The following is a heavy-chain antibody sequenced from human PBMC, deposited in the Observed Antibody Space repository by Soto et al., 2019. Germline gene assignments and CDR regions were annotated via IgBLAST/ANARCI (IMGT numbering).Heavy chain of an antibody. V-gene: IGHV1-69*01. J-gene: IGHJ6*02. Sequence: QVQLVQSGAEVKKPGSSVKVSCKASGGTFSSYAISWVRQAPGQGLEWMGGIIPIFGTANYAQKFQGRVTITADESTSTAYMELSSLRSEDTAVYYCARGLNCSSTSCYAWLYYHGMDVWGQGTTVTVSS. CDR1: GGTFSSYA. D-gene: IGHD2-2*01. CDR3: ARGLNCSSTSCYAWLYYHGMDV. CDR2: IIPIFGTA.